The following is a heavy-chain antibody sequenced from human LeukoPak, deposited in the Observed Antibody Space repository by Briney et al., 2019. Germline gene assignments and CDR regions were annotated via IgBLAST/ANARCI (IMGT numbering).Heavy chain of an antibody. D-gene: IGHD6-13*01. V-gene: IGHV3-11*01. CDR2: MRGSGDTV. Sequence: PGGSLRLSCAVSGITLSNYGMSWVRQAPGKGLEWIAHMRGSGDTVSYADSVRGRFTISRDNVKNSLYLQMNGLRVEDTAVYYCARLGVITAAGTYDYWGQGALVTVSS. CDR1: GITLSNYG. J-gene: IGHJ4*02. CDR3: ARLGVITAAGTYDY.